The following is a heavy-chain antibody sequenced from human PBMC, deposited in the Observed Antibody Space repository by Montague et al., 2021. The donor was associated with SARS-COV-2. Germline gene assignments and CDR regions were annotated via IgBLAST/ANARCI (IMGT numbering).Heavy chain of an antibody. Sequence: SETLSLTCTVSGGSISSYYWSWIRQPPGKGLEWIGYIYYSGSTNYNPPLKSRVTILVDMSKNQFSLKLSSVTAADTAVYYCARGMGGSYLYYFGYWGQGTLVTVSS. V-gene: IGHV4-59*01. J-gene: IGHJ4*02. D-gene: IGHD1-26*01. CDR3: ARGMGGSYLYYFGY. CDR1: GGSISSYY. CDR2: IYYSGST.